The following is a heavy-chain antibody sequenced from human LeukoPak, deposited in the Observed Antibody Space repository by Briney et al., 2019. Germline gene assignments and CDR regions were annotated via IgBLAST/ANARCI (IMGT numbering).Heavy chain of an antibody. CDR1: GFTFSGYA. CDR2: ISGSGGST. V-gene: IGHV3-23*01. D-gene: IGHD3-22*01. CDR3: AKDGDANYYDSSGYMDY. Sequence: GGSLRLSCAASGFTFSGYAMSWVGKAPGKGWRWVSAISGSGGSTYYADSVKGRFTISRDNSKNTLYLQMNSLRAEDTAVYYCAKDGDANYYDSSGYMDYWGQGTLVTVSS. J-gene: IGHJ4*02.